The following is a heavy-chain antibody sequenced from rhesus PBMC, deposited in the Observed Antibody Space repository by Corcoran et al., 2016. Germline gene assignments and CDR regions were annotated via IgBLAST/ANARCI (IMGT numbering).Heavy chain of an antibody. CDR1: GFTFSSYG. CDR3: ASGGYGSSHYYYFDL. CDR2: ISYDGSKK. J-gene: IGHJ2*01. Sequence: EVQLVESGGDLVQPGGSLRLSCAASGFTFSSYGMHWVRQVPGKGLESVAVISYDGSKKYYADSLKDRFTISRDNSKNMLYLQMNNLKLEDTAVYYCASGGYGSSHYYYFDLWGPRTPITISS. D-gene: IGHD4-29*01. V-gene: IGHV3-54*02.